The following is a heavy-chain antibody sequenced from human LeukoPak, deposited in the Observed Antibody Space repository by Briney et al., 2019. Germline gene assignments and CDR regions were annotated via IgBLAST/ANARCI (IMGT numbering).Heavy chain of an antibody. CDR2: INWNGGST. D-gene: IGHD6-19*01. V-gene: IGHV3-20*01. CDR3: ARISYTSGWLAFDY. J-gene: IGHJ4*02. CDR1: GITFDDYG. Sequence: GGSLRLSCAASGITFDDYGMSWVRQAPGKGLEWVSGINWNGGSTGYADSVKGRFTISRDNAENSLYLQMSSLRAEDTALYHCARISYTSGWLAFDYWGQGTLVTVSS.